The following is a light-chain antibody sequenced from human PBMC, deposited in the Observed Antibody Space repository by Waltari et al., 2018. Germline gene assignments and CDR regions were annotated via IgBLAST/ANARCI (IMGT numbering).Light chain of an antibody. CDR3: QQSHSAPLA. CDR1: RAITNY. CDR2: AAS. V-gene: IGKV1-39*01. J-gene: IGKJ4*01. Sequence: DIQMTQSTSSLSASVGDRVTITCRASRAITNYVNWYQQRPGLAPKLRIHAASTLQGGVPTRFSGSGSGADFTLTISSLQIEDFATYYCQQSHSAPLAFGGGTRLEI.